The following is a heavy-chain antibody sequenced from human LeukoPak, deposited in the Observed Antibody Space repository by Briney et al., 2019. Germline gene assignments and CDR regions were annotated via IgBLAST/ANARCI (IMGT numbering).Heavy chain of an antibody. J-gene: IGHJ4*02. Sequence: GGSLRLSRAASGFTLSSYEMNWVRQAPGKGLEWVSYILNSGTTTYYADSVKGRFTISRDNAKNSLYLQMNSLRAEDRGVYYCARDPPDYWGQGILVTVSS. CDR2: ILNSGTTT. CDR3: ARDPPDY. CDR1: GFTLSSYE. V-gene: IGHV3-48*03.